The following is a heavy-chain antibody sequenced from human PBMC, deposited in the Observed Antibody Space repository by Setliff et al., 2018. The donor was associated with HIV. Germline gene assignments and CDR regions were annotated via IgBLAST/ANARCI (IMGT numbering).Heavy chain of an antibody. J-gene: IGHJ4*02. Sequence: PSETLSLTCTVSGGSITSGFSDWTWIRQPAGKGLEWIGRFYTSGSTNXSPSLKSRVTISVDTSKNQFSLQLSSVTAADXXLYXXXRGGSGSPFDYWGQGTLVTVSS. V-gene: IGHV4-61*02. D-gene: IGHD1-26*01. CDR2: FYTSGST. CDR3: XRGGSGSPFDY. CDR1: GGSITSGFSD.